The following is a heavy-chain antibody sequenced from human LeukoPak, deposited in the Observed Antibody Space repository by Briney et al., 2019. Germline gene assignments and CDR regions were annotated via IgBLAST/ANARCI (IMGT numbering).Heavy chain of an antibody. V-gene: IGHV4-4*02. Sequence: SGTQSLTCAVSGGSISRSNWWSWVRQPPGKGLEWIGEINHSGSTNYNPSLKSRVTISVDTSKNQFSLKLSSVTAADTAVYYCARGRRDIRFLEWLSETYYFDYWGQGTQVTVSS. CDR2: INHSGST. J-gene: IGHJ4*02. D-gene: IGHD3-3*01. CDR3: ARGRRDIRFLEWLSETYYFDY. CDR1: GGSISRSNW.